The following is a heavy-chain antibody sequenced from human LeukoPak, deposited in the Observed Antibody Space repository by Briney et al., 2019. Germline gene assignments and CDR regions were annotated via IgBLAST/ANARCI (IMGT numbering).Heavy chain of an antibody. CDR3: ARHHHHWNWGE. CDR2: IYHSGDT. CDR1: GGSFSTTNYY. V-gene: IGHV4-39*01. Sequence: SGTLSLTCTVSGGSFSTTNYYWGWIRQPPGKGLEWIGSIYHSGDTYYNPSLKSRVTISVDTSKNQFSLKLSFVTAADTAVYYCARHHHHWNWGEWGQGTLVTVSS. D-gene: IGHD7-27*01. J-gene: IGHJ4*02.